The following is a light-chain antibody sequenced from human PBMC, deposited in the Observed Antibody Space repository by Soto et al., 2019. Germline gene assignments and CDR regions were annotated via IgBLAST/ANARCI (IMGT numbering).Light chain of an antibody. CDR2: GAS. CDR3: QQYGSSAWT. V-gene: IGKV3-20*01. Sequence: EIVLTQSPGTLSLSPGERATLSCRASQSVSSSYLAWYQQTPGQAPRLLIYGASSRATGIPDRFSGSGSGTDFTLTISRLGAEDFAVYYCQQYGSSAWTFGQGTKVDI. J-gene: IGKJ1*01. CDR1: QSVSSSY.